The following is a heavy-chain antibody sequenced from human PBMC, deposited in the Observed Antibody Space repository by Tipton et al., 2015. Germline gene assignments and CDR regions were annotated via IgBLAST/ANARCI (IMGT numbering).Heavy chain of an antibody. CDR2: IFHRGDT. J-gene: IGHJ4*02. V-gene: IGHV4-38-2*01. CDR3: ACQDYDSLTRDYQTVDY. D-gene: IGHD3-9*01. Sequence: TLSLTCDVSGYSISSGYYWGWIRQPPGKGLEWIGSIFHRGDTNYNPSLKSRVTISLDTSKNQFSLRVRSVTAADTAVYYCACQDYDSLTRDYQTVDYWGQGTLVTVSS. CDR1: GYSISSGYY.